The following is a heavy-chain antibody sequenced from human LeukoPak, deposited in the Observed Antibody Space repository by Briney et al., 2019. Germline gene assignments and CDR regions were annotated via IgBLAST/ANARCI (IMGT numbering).Heavy chain of an antibody. D-gene: IGHD3-9*01. CDR2: ISGSGGST. CDR3: AKEIDILTGYQLHNWFDP. CDR1: GFTFSSYA. V-gene: IGHV3-23*01. J-gene: IGHJ5*02. Sequence: QSGGSLRLSCAASGFTFSSYAMSWVRQAPGKGPEWVSAISGSGGSTYYADSVKGRFTISRDNSKNTLYLQMNRRRAEDMAVYYCAKEIDILTGYQLHNWFDPWGHGTLVTVSS.